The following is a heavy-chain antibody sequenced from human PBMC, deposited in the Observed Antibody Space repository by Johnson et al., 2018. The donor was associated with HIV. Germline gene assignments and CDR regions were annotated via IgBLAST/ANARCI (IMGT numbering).Heavy chain of an antibody. J-gene: IGHJ3*01. D-gene: IGHD1-26*01. Sequence: VQLVESGGGLVQPGRSLRLSCAASGFTFDDYAMHWVRQAPGKGLEWVSGISWNSGSIGYADSVKGRFTISRDNAKNSLYLQMNSLRAEDTALYYCARDSYSGGGSYSWGQGTMVTVSS. V-gene: IGHV3-9*01. CDR1: GFTFDDYA. CDR2: ISWNSGSI. CDR3: ARDSYSGGGSYS.